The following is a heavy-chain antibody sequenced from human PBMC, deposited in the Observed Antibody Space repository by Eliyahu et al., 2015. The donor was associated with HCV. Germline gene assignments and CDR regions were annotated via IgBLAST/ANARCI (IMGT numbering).Heavy chain of an antibody. CDR1: GGSISXSXXF. Sequence: QLQLQESGPGLVKPSETLSLTCAVSGGSISXSXXFWGWIRQSPGKGLEWIGNIYYGGATYYNPSLQSRLTISVDTSKNQFSLKLRSVTAADTAVYYCARQGAGYSLSSYYGFDVWGKGTTVTVSS. J-gene: IGHJ6*04. CDR2: IYYGGAT. D-gene: IGHD2-21*01. CDR3: ARQGAGYSLSSYYGFDV. V-gene: IGHV4-39*01.